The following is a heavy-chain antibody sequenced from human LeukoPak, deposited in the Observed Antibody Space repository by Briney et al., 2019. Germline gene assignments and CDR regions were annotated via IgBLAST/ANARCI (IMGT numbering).Heavy chain of an antibody. V-gene: IGHV3-73*01. D-gene: IGHD6-13*01. CDR3: SGPITTGTGY. Sequence: GGSLRRSCAASGFIFSDSTLSSVYWVRQASGNGLEWVGRIGSRTDSYATAYAASVEGRFTISRDDSKNAAYLHMNSLKIEDTAVYYCSGPITTGTGYWGQGTLVTVSP. CDR2: IGSRTDSYAT. J-gene: IGHJ4*02. CDR1: GFIFSDSTLSS.